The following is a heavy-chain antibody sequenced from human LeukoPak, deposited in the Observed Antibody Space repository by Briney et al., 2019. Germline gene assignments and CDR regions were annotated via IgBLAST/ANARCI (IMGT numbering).Heavy chain of an antibody. Sequence: GRSLRLSCAASGFTFSTYVMHWIRQAPGKGLEWVAVISDDGSDKYYADSVKGRFTLSRDKPENMVFLQMNSLRAKDTAVYYCATGTGGRVGSLDYWGQGTLVTVSS. CDR2: ISDDGSDK. CDR1: GFTFSTYV. J-gene: IGHJ4*02. V-gene: IGHV3-30*03. CDR3: ATGTGGRVGSLDY. D-gene: IGHD6-13*01.